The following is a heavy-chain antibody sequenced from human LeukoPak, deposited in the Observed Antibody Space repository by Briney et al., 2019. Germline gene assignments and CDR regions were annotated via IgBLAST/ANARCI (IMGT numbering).Heavy chain of an antibody. D-gene: IGHD4-17*01. CDR2: IGGSGSTT. CDR1: GFTFSVYA. Sequence: GGSLRLSCSASGFTFSVYAMSWVRQAPGKGLEWVSSIGGSGSTTDYADSVKGRFSISRDNSKSTLYLQMNSLRAEDTAVYYCTVFGDSNHWGQGTLVTVSS. V-gene: IGHV3-23*01. J-gene: IGHJ5*02. CDR3: TVFGDSNH.